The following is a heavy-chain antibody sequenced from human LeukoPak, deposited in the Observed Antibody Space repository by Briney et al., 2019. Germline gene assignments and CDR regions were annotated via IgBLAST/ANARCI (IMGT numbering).Heavy chain of an antibody. Sequence: SETLSLTCTVSGGSISRGDYYWSWIRQPPGKGLEWVAYMYYSGSAYYNPSLKSRATISVDTSKNQVSLKLTSVTAADTAVYFCARPYYYDSRIDPWGQGTLVTVSS. D-gene: IGHD3-22*01. CDR2: MYYSGSA. J-gene: IGHJ5*02. CDR1: GGSISRGDYY. CDR3: ARPYYYDSRIDP. V-gene: IGHV4-30-4*01.